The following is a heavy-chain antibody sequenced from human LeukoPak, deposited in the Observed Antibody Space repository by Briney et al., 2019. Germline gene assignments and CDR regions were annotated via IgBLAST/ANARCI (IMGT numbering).Heavy chain of an antibody. D-gene: IGHD6-19*01. CDR1: GGSISSGGYY. CDR3: ARLAGYSSGWYGDQPTKLNWLDP. CDR2: IYYSGST. Sequence: SETLSLTCTVSGGSISSGGYYWSWIRQHPGTGLEWIGYIYYSGSTYYNPSLKSRVTISVDRSKNQFSLKLSSVTAADTAVYYCARLAGYSSGWYGDQPTKLNWLDPWGQGTLVTVSS. V-gene: IGHV4-31*03. J-gene: IGHJ5*02.